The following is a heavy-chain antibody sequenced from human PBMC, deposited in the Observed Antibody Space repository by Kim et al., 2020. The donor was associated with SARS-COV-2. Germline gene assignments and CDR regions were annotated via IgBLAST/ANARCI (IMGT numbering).Heavy chain of an antibody. D-gene: IGHD6-13*01. CDR2: IIPIFGTA. V-gene: IGHV1-69*13. CDR1: GGTFSSYA. J-gene: IGHJ5*02. Sequence: SVKVSCKASGGTFSSYAISWVRQAPGQGLEWMGGIIPIFGTANYAQKFQGRVTITADESTSTAYMELSSLRSEDTAVYYCARDHAAAGGGWFDPWGQGTLVTVSS. CDR3: ARDHAAAGGGWFDP.